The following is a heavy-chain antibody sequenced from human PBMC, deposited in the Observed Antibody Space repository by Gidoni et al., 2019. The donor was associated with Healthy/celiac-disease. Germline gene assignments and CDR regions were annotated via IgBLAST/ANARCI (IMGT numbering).Heavy chain of an antibody. Sequence: QVTLKESGPVLVKPTETLTPTCTVSGFSLSNARMGVSWIRQPPGKALEWLAHIFSNDEKSYSTSLKSRLTISKDTSKSQVVLTMTNMDPVDTATYYCARIAVALDAFDIWGQGTMVTVSS. J-gene: IGHJ3*02. V-gene: IGHV2-26*01. CDR2: IFSNDEK. CDR1: GFSLSNARMG. CDR3: ARIAVALDAFDI. D-gene: IGHD6-19*01.